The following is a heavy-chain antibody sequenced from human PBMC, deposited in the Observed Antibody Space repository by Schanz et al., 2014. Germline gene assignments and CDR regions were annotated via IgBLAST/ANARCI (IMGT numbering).Heavy chain of an antibody. V-gene: IGHV3-11*01. CDR2: ISRDGTTS. Sequence: VQLAESGGGLIQPGGSLRLSCAVSGFSVSNTYMHWVRQPPGKGLEWLSYISRDGTTSYYADSVKGRFTISRDNAKNSLYLEMTSLRGEDTAVYYCARENLNWEAFDIWGQGTVVTVSS. D-gene: IGHD7-27*01. J-gene: IGHJ3*02. CDR3: ARENLNWEAFDI. CDR1: GFSVSNTY.